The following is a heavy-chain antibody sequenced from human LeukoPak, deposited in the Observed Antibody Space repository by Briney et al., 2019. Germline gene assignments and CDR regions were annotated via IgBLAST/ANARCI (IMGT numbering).Heavy chain of an antibody. D-gene: IGHD3-22*01. CDR3: ARFPWLVSYYFSSGYYYSGDFDY. Sequence: ASVKVSCKASGYTFSSYHNKRVRQAPRQGPERMGWMKPNSGNKGYEQNFPGRGTMIRQPSISPAHMALSSPTSQATAVSSCARFPWLVSYYFSSGYYYSGDFDYWGQGTLVTVPS. J-gene: IGHJ4*02. CDR2: MKPNSGNK. CDR1: GYTFSSYH. V-gene: IGHV1-8*01.